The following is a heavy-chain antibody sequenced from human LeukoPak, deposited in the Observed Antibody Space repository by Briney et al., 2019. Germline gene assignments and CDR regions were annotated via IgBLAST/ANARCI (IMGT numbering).Heavy chain of an antibody. V-gene: IGHV4-39*01. CDR2: IYYSGST. CDR3: ARRLYYFDY. Sequence: SETLSLTCTVSGGSISSYYWSWIRQPPGKGLEWIGSIYYSGSTYYNPSLKSRVTISVDTSKNQFSLKLSSVTAADTAVYYCARRLYYFDYWGQGTLVTVSS. CDR1: GGSISSYY. J-gene: IGHJ4*02.